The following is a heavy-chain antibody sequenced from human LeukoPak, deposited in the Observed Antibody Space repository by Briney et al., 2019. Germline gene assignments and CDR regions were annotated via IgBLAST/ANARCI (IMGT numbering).Heavy chain of an antibody. CDR3: ARGARTPSGYGSRTAGGANWFDP. Sequence: SETLSLTCTVSGGSISSSSGYYWGWIRQPPGKGLEWIGSISYSGTTYYNPSLKSRVTIFEDTSKNQFSPKLSSVTAADTAVYYCARGARTPSGYGSRTAGGANWFDPWGQGTLVTVSS. J-gene: IGHJ5*02. CDR2: ISYSGTT. D-gene: IGHD5-12*01. CDR1: GGSISSSSGYY. V-gene: IGHV4-39*01.